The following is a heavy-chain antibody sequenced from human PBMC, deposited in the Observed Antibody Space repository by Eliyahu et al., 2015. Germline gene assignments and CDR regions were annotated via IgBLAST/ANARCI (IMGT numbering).Heavy chain of an antibody. Sequence: QVQLQQWGAGLLKPSETLSLXCAVYGGSFSGYYWSWXRQPPGKGLEWIGEINHSGSTNYNPSLKSRVTISVDTSKNQFSLKLSSVTAADTAVYYCARGQPTQPTVTRGGYYYMDVWGKGTTVTVSS. CDR3: ARGQPTQPTVTRGGYYYMDV. J-gene: IGHJ6*03. V-gene: IGHV4-34*01. CDR2: INHSGST. CDR1: GGSFSGYY. D-gene: IGHD4-17*01.